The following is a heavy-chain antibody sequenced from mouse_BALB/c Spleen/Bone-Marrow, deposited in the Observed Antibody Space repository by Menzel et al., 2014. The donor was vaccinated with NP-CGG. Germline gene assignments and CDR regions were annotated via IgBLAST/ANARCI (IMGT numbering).Heavy chain of an antibody. J-gene: IGHJ1*01. CDR2: INPSNGVT. D-gene: IGHD1-2*01. V-gene: IGHV1S81*02. Sequence: VKLVESGAELVKPGASVKLSCKVSGYTFTNYYVYWVKQRPGQGLEWIGEINPSNGVTNFNETFMIKASLTVDNSSSTAYMHLSSLTSEDSAIYYCTRSGFYGYGTYFDVWGAGTTVTVSS. CDR1: GYTFTNYY. CDR3: TRSGFYGYGTYFDV.